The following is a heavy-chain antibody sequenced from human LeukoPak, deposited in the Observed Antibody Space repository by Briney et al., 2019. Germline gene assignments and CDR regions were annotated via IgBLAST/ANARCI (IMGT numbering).Heavy chain of an antibody. CDR1: GFTFSSYG. CDR2: IRYDGSNK. CDR3: AKGERGWELLKEYFQH. Sequence: GSLRLSCAASGFTFSSYGMHWVRQAPGKGLEWVAFIRYDGSNKYYADSVKGRFTISRDNSKNTLYLQMNSLRAEDTAVYYCAKGERGWELLKEYFQHWGQGTLVTVSS. V-gene: IGHV3-30*02. D-gene: IGHD1-26*01. J-gene: IGHJ1*01.